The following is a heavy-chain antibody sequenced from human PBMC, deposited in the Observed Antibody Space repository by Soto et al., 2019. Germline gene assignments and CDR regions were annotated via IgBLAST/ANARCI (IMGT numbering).Heavy chain of an antibody. D-gene: IGHD6-13*01. V-gene: IGHV1-18*01. CDR1: GYTFTSYG. Sequence: SVKVSCKASGYTFTSYGISWVRQAPGQGLEWMGWSSAYNGNTNYAQKLHGRVTMTTDTSTSTAYMELRSLRSDDTAVYYCARVLGAAGPTNWFDPWGQVTLVTVSS. CDR2: SSAYNGNT. CDR3: ARVLGAAGPTNWFDP. J-gene: IGHJ5*02.